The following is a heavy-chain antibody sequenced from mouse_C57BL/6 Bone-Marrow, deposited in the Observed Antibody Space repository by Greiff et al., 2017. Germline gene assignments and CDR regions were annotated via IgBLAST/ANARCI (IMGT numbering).Heavy chain of an antibody. J-gene: IGHJ2*01. CDR1: GYTFTSYW. CDR3: ARRGGPGHYFDY. D-gene: IGHD3-1*01. Sequence: QVQLQQPGAELVRPGSSVKLSCKASGYTFTSYWMHWVKQRPIQGLEWIGNIDPSDSETHYNQKFKDKATLTVDKSSSTAYMQLSSLTSEDSAVYYCARRGGPGHYFDYWGQGTTLTVSS. CDR2: IDPSDSET. V-gene: IGHV1-52*01.